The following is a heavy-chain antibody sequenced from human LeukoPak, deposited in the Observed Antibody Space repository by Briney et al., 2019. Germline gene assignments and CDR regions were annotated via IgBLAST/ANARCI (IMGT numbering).Heavy chain of an antibody. CDR3: ASGFGELRLYYYYGMDV. CDR2: ISSSGSTI. V-gene: IGHV3-48*03. J-gene: IGHJ6*04. D-gene: IGHD3-10*01. CDR1: GFTSSSYE. Sequence: GGSLRLSCAASGFTSSSYEMNSVRQAPGEGVGWVSYISSSGSTIYYADSVKGRFTLSRDNARKSLYLQMNSLRDEETAGYYCASGFGELRLYYYYGMDVWGKGTTVTVSS.